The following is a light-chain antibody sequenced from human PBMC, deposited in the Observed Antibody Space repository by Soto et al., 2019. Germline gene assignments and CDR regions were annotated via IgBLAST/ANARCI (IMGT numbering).Light chain of an antibody. CDR3: QQYDNWPTWT. CDR2: GAS. CDR1: QSVSSN. Sequence: EIVMTQSPATLSVSPGERATLSCRASQSVSSNLGWYQHKPGQAPRLLIYGASTRPTGIPARFSGSGSGTEFTLTISSLQSEDFAVYYCQQYDNWPTWTFGQGTKVEIK. V-gene: IGKV3-15*01. J-gene: IGKJ1*01.